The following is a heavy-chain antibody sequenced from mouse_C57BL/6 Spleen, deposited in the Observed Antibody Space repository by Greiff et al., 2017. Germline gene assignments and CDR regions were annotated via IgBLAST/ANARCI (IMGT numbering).Heavy chain of an antibody. Sequence: VMLAESEGGLVQPGSSMKLSCTASGFTFSDYYMAWVRQVPEKGLEWVANINYDGSSTYYLDSLKSRFIISRDNAKNILYLQMSGLKSENTATYYCARGSMVTTGYFDYWGQGTTLTVSS. CDR3: ARGSMVTTGYFDY. CDR1: GFTFSDYY. D-gene: IGHD2-2*01. V-gene: IGHV5-16*01. J-gene: IGHJ2*01. CDR2: INYDGSST.